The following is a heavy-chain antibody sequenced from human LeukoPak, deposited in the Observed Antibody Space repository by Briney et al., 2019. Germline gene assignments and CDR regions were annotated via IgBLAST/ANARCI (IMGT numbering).Heavy chain of an antibody. V-gene: IGHV4-59*01. Sequence: SETLSLTCTVSGGSISSYYWSWIRQPPGKGLEWIGYIYYSGSTNYNPSLKSRVTISVDTSKNQFSLKLSSVTAADTAVYYCARASGVLRYFDSYYMDVWGKGTTVTISS. CDR3: ARASGVLRYFDSYYMDV. CDR2: IYYSGST. J-gene: IGHJ6*03. D-gene: IGHD3-9*01. CDR1: GGSISSYY.